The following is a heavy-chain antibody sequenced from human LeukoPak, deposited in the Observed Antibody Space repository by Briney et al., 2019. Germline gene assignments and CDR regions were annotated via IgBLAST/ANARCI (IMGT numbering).Heavy chain of an antibody. J-gene: IGHJ4*02. V-gene: IGHV3-23*01. D-gene: IGHD3-10*01. Sequence: GGSLRLSCAASGFTFSSYAMSWVRQAPGKGLEWVSAISGSGGSTYYADSVKGRFTISRDNSKNTLYLQMNSLRAEDTAVYCCAKASRFPAGSGSSFDYWGQGTLVTVSS. CDR1: GFTFSSYA. CDR3: AKASRFPAGSGSSFDY. CDR2: ISGSGGST.